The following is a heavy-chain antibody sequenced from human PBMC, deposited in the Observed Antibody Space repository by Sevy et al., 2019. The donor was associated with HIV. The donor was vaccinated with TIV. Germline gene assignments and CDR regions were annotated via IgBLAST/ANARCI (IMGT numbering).Heavy chain of an antibody. J-gene: IGHJ4*02. V-gene: IGHV3-30-3*01. Sequence: GGSLRLSCAASGFTFSSYAMHWVRQAPGKGLEWVAVISYDGSNKYYADSVKGRFTISRDNSKNTLYLQMNSLRAEDTAVYYCARAEYGDYRVYDYWGQGTLLTVSS. CDR2: ISYDGSNK. D-gene: IGHD4-17*01. CDR1: GFTFSSYA. CDR3: ARAEYGDYRVYDY.